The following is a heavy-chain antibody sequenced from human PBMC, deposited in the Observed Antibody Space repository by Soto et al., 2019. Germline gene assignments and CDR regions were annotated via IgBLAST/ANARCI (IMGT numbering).Heavy chain of an antibody. CDR3: ARHGYSSSWYPDH. V-gene: IGHV5-51*01. Sequence: PWESLKISCQASGYRFSSFWIGWVRQMPGKGLEWMGIAQPGHSDTRYSPSFQGHVTISADESTNTAYLQWSSLRASDTAIYFCARHGYSSSWYPDHWGQGTQVTVAS. D-gene: IGHD6-13*01. J-gene: IGHJ4*02. CDR1: GYRFSSFW. CDR2: AQPGHSDT.